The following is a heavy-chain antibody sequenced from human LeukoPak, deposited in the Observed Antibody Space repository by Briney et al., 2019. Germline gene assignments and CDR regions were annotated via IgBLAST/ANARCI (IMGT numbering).Heavy chain of an antibody. CDR3: AELGITMIGGV. Sequence: GGSLRLSCAASGFTFSSYAMSWVRQAPGKGLEWVSTMSGSGISTYYAESVKGRFTISRDNSKNTLHMQMNSLRAEDTAVYYCAELGITMIGGVWGKGTTVTISS. J-gene: IGHJ6*04. CDR2: MSGSGIST. D-gene: IGHD3-10*02. V-gene: IGHV3-23*01. CDR1: GFTFSSYA.